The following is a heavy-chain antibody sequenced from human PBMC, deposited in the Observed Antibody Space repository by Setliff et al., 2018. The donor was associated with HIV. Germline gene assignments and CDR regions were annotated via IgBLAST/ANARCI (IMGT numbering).Heavy chain of an antibody. Sequence: GGSLRLSCAASGFTFSSYAMHWVRQAPGKGLEWVAVISYDGSNKYYADSVKGRFTISRDNSKNTLYLQMNSLKTEDTAVYYCTTQFQQQLAFESYYFDYWGQGTLVTVSS. CDR2: ISYDGSNK. D-gene: IGHD6-13*01. V-gene: IGHV3-30-3*01. CDR3: TTQFQQQLAFESYYFDY. CDR1: GFTFSSYA. J-gene: IGHJ4*02.